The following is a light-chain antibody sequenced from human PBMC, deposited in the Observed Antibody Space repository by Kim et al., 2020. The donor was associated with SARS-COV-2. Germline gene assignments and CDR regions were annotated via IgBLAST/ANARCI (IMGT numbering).Light chain of an antibody. CDR1: QTVRNNY. V-gene: IGKV3-20*01. J-gene: IGKJ4*01. Sequence: EIVLTQSPGTLSLSPGESATLSCRASQTVRNNYLAWYQQKSGQIPRLLIYGASTRATGIPDRFSGSGSGTDFTLSISRLEPDDFAVYYCRHYGGAAFFGGGTRVDIK. CDR3: RHYGGAAF. CDR2: GAS.